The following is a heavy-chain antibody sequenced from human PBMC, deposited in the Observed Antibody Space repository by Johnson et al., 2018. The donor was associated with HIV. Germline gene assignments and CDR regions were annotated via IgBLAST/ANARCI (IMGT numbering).Heavy chain of an antibody. J-gene: IGHJ3*02. CDR1: GFTFSNYG. CDR2: ISYDGSNK. V-gene: IGHV3-30*18. CDR3: AKARVGLQQIDI. D-gene: IGHD1-26*01. Sequence: QVQLVESGGGLVQPGGSLRLSCAASGFTFSNYGMHWVRQAPGKGLDWVAVISYDGSNKYYADSVQGRFTISRDNSKNTLYLKMNSLIAEETAVYYCAKARVGLQQIDIWGQGTMGTVSS.